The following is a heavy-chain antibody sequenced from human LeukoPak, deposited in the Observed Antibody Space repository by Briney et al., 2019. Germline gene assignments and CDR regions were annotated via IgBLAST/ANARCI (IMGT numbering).Heavy chain of an antibody. D-gene: IGHD2-15*01. CDR2: ISYDGSNK. V-gene: IGHV3-30*18. J-gene: IGHJ4*02. Sequence: PGGSLRLSCAASGFTFGSYGMHWVRQAPGKGLEWVAVISYDGSNKYYADSVKGRFTISRDNSKNTLYLQMNSLRAEDTAVYYCAKDRGYCSGGSCLYFDYWGQGTLVTVSS. CDR1: GFTFGSYG. CDR3: AKDRGYCSGGSCLYFDY.